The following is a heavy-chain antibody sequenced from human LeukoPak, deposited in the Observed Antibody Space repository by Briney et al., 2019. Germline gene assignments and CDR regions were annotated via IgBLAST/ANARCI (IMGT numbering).Heavy chain of an antibody. CDR2: IYHSGST. V-gene: IGHV4-39*07. Sequence: SETLSLTCTVSDGSISSSSYHWGWIRQHPGKGLEWIGDIYHSGSTNYNPSLKSRVTISVDKSKNQFSLKLSSVTAADTAVYYCARVGIFGVVTPGGNAFDIWGQGTMVTVSS. CDR1: DGSISSSSYH. CDR3: ARVGIFGVVTPGGNAFDI. D-gene: IGHD3-3*01. J-gene: IGHJ3*02.